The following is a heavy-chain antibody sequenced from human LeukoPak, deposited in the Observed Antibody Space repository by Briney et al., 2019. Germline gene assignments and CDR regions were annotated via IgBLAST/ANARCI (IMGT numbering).Heavy chain of an antibody. CDR3: AGAYGDHTTGAFDI. V-gene: IGHV4-34*01. CDR1: GGSFSSYY. Sequence: SETLSLTCAVYGGSFSSYYWSWIRQPPGKGLEWIGEINHSGSTNYNPSLKSRVTISVDTSKNQFFLNLSSVTAADTAVYYCAGAYGDHTTGAFDIWGQGTMVTVSS. D-gene: IGHD4-17*01. J-gene: IGHJ3*02. CDR2: INHSGST.